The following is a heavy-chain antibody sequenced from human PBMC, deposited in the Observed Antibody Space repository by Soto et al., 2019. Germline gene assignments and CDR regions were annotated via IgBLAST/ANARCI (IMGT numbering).Heavy chain of an antibody. CDR1: GGSFSGYY. J-gene: IGHJ5*02. D-gene: IGHD3-3*02. V-gene: IGHV4-34*01. CDR2: IYYSGST. CDR3: ASPKIAFYNWFDP. Sequence: TSETLSLTCAVYGGSFSGYYWSWIRQPPGKGLEWIGSIYYSGSTYYNPSLKSRVTISVDTSKNQFSLKLSSVTAADTAVYYCASPKIAFYNWFDPWGQGTLVTVSS.